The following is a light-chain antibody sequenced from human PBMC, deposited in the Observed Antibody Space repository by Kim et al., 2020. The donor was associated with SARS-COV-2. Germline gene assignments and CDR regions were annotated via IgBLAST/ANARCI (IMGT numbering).Light chain of an antibody. Sequence: DIQMTQSQSSLSASVGDRVTITCRASQSISSYLNWYQQKPGKAPKLLIYATSSLQSGVPSRFSGSGSGTDFTLTISSLQPEDFATYYCQQSYSTLPYSFGQGTKLEI. CDR3: QQSYSTLPYS. J-gene: IGKJ2*03. CDR2: ATS. CDR1: QSISSY. V-gene: IGKV1-39*01.